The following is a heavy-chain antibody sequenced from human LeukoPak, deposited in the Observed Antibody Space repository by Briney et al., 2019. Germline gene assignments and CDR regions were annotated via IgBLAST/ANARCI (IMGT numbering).Heavy chain of an antibody. CDR2: ISSDGTNK. Sequence: GRSLRLSCAASGFTFGGYAMHWVRQAPGKGLEWVAVISSDGTNKYNADSAKGRFTISRDNSKNTLYLQMNSMRPDDTAMYYCARGAPLRYSYGYVWDYFDYWGQGTLVTVSS. J-gene: IGHJ4*02. CDR3: ARGAPLRYSYGYVWDYFDY. CDR1: GFTFGGYA. V-gene: IGHV3-30-3*01. D-gene: IGHD5-18*01.